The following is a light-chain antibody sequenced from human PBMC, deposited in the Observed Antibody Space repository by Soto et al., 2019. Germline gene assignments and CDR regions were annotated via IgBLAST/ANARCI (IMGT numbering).Light chain of an antibody. CDR1: QSVSSSY. Sequence: EIVLTQSPGTLSLSPGERATLSCRASQSVSSSYLAWYQQKPGQAPRLLIYGASSRATGIPDRFSGSWSGTDFTLTISRLAPEDFAVYYCQQYGSSLLFTFGPGTKVDIK. J-gene: IGKJ3*01. CDR2: GAS. CDR3: QQYGSSLLFT. V-gene: IGKV3-20*01.